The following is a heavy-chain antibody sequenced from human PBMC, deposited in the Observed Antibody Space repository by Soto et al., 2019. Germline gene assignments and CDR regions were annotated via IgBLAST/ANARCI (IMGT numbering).Heavy chain of an antibody. J-gene: IGHJ4*02. CDR2: ISVYHGNT. D-gene: IGHD1-26*01. Sequence: QVQLVQSGAEVKKPGASVTVSCQASGFTFNTYVITWVRQAPGQGVEWLGWISVYHGNTNYAQKVQGRVTMTTDTSTSTACVELRSVRSDDTAVYYCARGGSGSYRMFDYWGQGTVVTVSS. CDR1: GFTFNTYV. CDR3: ARGGSGSYRMFDY. V-gene: IGHV1-18*01.